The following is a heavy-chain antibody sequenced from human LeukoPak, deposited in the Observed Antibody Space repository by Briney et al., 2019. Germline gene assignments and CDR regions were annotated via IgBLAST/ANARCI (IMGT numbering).Heavy chain of an antibody. J-gene: IGHJ4*02. CDR1: GFTFDDYA. CDR3: AKDIGGLNY. CDR2: ISGDGGTT. Sequence: GGSLRLSCAASGFTFDDYAMHWVRQAPGKGLEWVSLISGDGGTTYYADSVKGRYTISRDNRKKSLYLQMNSLRTEDTALYYCAKDIGGLNYCGQGTLVTVSS. D-gene: IGHD6-25*01. V-gene: IGHV3-43*02.